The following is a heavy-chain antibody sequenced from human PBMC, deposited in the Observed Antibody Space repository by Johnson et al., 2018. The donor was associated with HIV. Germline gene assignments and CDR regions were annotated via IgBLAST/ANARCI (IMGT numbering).Heavy chain of an antibody. V-gene: IGHV3-30*03. Sequence: QVQLVESGGGLVQPGGSLRLSCAASGFTVSSNYMSWVRQAPVKGLEWVAVISYDGSNKYYADSVKGLFTISRDNSKNTLYLLMNYLTPEDTAMYYCAVGIQLWFASEGDAFDIWGQGTMVTVSS. CDR3: AVGIQLWFASEGDAFDI. CDR2: ISYDGSNK. CDR1: GFTVSSNY. D-gene: IGHD5-18*01. J-gene: IGHJ3*02.